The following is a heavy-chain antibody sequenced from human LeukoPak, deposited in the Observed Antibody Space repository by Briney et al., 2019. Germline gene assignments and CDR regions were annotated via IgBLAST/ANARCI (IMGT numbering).Heavy chain of an antibody. CDR3: AGVRYYYGSGSYNGMDV. J-gene: IGHJ6*02. V-gene: IGHV3-23*01. CDR2: ISGSGGST. CDR1: GFTFSDYY. Sequence: GGSLRLSCAASGFTFSDYYMSWIRQAPGKGLEWVSAISGSGGSTYYADSVKGRFTISRDNSKNTLYLQMNSLRAEDTAVYYCAGVRYYYGSGSYNGMDVWGQGTTVTVSS. D-gene: IGHD3-10*01.